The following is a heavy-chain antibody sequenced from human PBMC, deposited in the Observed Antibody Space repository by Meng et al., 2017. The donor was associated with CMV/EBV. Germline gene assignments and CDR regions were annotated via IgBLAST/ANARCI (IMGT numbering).Heavy chain of an antibody. CDR3: AKDYLLRSDYFDY. Sequence: GESLKISCAASGFTFNMYGMHWVRLLPGTGLEWVAFVGNDGTQKFYGDSVRGRFTISRDNSADTLSLQMNSLRPDDTAIYFCAKDYLLRSDYFDYWGQGTLVTVSS. CDR2: VGNDGTQK. J-gene: IGHJ4*02. CDR1: GFTFNMYG. D-gene: IGHD3-3*01. V-gene: IGHV3-30*02.